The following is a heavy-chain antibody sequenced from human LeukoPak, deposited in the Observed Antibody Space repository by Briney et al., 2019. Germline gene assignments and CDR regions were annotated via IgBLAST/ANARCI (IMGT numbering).Heavy chain of an antibody. Sequence: IPSETLSLTCTVSGASISSYYWSWIRQPPGKGREWIGYTYYSGSTNYNPSLKSRVTISVDTSKNQFSLKLSSVTAADTAVYYCVRAIVVVTAIGYYYYMDVWGKGTTVTVSS. J-gene: IGHJ6*03. CDR1: GASISSYY. CDR2: TYYSGST. D-gene: IGHD2-21*02. CDR3: VRAIVVVTAIGYYYYMDV. V-gene: IGHV4-59*08.